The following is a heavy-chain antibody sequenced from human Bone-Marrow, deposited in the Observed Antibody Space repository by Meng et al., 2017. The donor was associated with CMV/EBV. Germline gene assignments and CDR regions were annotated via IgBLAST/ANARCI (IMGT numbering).Heavy chain of an antibody. J-gene: IGHJ4*02. CDR3: AKDDY. V-gene: IGHV3-30*02. Sequence: GESLKISCAASGFTFSSYGMHWVRQAPGKGLEWVAFIRYDGSNKYSADSVKGRFTISRGNSKNTLYLQMNSLRAEDTAVYYCAKDDYWGQGTLVTVSS. CDR1: GFTFSSYG. CDR2: IRYDGSNK.